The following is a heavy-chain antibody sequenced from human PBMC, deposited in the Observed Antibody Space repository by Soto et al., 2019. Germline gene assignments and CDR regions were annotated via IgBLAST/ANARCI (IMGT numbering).Heavy chain of an antibody. Sequence: QVQLHQSGPGLVKPSETLSLTCSVPGASVTNYYWSWIRQSPGKGLEWIGYISYGGTTNFNSSLKGRVTVSADMSKNQFSLTLNSVTAADTAVYYCAMYYGHGQDYWGQGTLVTVSS. CDR3: AMYYGHGQDY. J-gene: IGHJ4*02. CDR2: ISYGGTT. CDR1: GASVTNYY. V-gene: IGHV4-59*02. D-gene: IGHD3-10*01.